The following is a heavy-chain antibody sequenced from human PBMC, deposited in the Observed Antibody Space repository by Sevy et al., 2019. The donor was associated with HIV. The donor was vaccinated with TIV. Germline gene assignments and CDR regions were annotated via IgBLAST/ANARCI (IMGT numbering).Heavy chain of an antibody. CDR2: IYSGGNT. D-gene: IGHD5-12*01. CDR3: ARETISGYNL. V-gene: IGHV3-53*01. J-gene: IGHJ4*02. CDR1: GFTFSRYS. Sequence: GGSLRLSCGASGFTFSRYSMNWVRQAPGKGLEWVSAIYSGGNTYYADSVKGRFTISRDNSKNTVYLQINSLRAEDTAVYYCARETISGYNLWGQGTLVTVSS.